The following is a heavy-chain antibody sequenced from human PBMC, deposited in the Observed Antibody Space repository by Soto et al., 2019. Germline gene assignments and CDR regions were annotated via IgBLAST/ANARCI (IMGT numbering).Heavy chain of an antibody. CDR1: GYSITSGYY. CDR3: ARVSQLRFDR. V-gene: IGHV4-38-2*01. CDR2: IFHTGST. Sequence: SETLSLTCAVSGYSITSGYYWAWIRQPPGQRLEWIGYIFHTGSTNYNPSLNSRLTISVDTTKNHFSLRLSSVTAADTAVYYCARVSQLRFDRWGQGNLVTVYS. J-gene: IGHJ5*02. D-gene: IGHD3-10*01.